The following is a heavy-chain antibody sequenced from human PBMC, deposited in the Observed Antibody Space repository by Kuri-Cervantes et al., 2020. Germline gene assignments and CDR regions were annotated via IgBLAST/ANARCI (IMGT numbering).Heavy chain of an antibody. J-gene: IGHJ6*02. CDR3: ASAGRDRDYYYGTDV. V-gene: IGHV4-34*01. CDR2: INHSGST. CDR1: GGSFSGYY. D-gene: IGHD3-10*01. Sequence: SETLSLTCAVYGGSFSGYYWSWIRQPPGKGLEWIGEINHSGSTNYNPSLKSRVTISVDTSKNQFSLKLSSVTAADTAVYYCASAGRDRDYYYGTDVWGQGTTVTVSS.